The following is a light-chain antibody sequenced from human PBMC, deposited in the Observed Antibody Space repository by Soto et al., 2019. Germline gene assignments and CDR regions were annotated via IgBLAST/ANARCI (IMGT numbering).Light chain of an antibody. Sequence: EFVLTQSPGTLSLSPGERATLSCRASQSVSSSDLAWYQQKPGQAPRLVIYGASSRATGIPDRFSGRGSGTEFTLTTSRLGSENFAVYYCKQYGISPQGLTFGRETNVAIK. J-gene: IGKJ4*01. CDR2: GAS. V-gene: IGKV3-20*01. CDR1: QSVSSSD. CDR3: KQYGISPQGLT.